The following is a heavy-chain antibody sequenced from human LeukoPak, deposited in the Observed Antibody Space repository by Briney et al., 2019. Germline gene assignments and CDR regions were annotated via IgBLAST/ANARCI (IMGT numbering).Heavy chain of an antibody. CDR1: GGSISSGDYY. CDR3: ATLDCSTTACYLPGRNWFDP. Sequence: SETLSLTCTVSGGSISSGDYYWSWIRQPPGKGLEWIGYIYYSGSTYYNPSLKSRVTISVDTSKNQFSLKLSSVTAADTAVYYCATLDCSTTACYLPGRNWFDPWGQGTLVTVSS. D-gene: IGHD2-2*01. J-gene: IGHJ5*02. V-gene: IGHV4-30-4*01. CDR2: IYYSGST.